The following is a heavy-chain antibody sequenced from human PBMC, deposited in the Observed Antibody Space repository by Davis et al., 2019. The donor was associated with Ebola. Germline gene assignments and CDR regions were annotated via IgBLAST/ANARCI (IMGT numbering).Heavy chain of an antibody. J-gene: IGHJ4*02. D-gene: IGHD6-19*01. Sequence: GGSLRLSCAASGFTFRNFAMTWVRQAPGKGLEWVSGIGGSDGFTYYADSVKGRFTISRDSSRNTVFLQMTSLRAEDTAVYYCTKGLAVSALSDFDYWGQGTLVTVSS. CDR3: TKGLAVSALSDFDY. V-gene: IGHV3-23*01. CDR1: GFTFRNFA. CDR2: IGGSDGFT.